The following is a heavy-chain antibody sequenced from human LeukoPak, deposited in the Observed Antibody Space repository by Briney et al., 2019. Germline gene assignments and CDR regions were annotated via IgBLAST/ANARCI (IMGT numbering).Heavy chain of an antibody. CDR3: ARDPGYYDSSGYFPAYFQH. V-gene: IGHV3-21*01. CDR1: GFSFSSDA. J-gene: IGHJ1*01. D-gene: IGHD3-22*01. CDR2: ISSSSSYI. Sequence: PGGSLRLSCAAPGFSFSSDATSWGRQAPGKGLEWVSHISSSSSYIYYADSVKGRFTISRDNAKNSLYLQMNSLRAEDTAVYYCARDPGYYDSSGYFPAYFQHWGQGTLVTVSS.